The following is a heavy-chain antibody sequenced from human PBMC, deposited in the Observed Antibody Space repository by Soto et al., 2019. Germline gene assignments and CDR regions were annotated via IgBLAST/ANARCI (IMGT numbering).Heavy chain of an antibody. CDR3: ATNVPVTALGY. V-gene: IGHV3-66*01. Sequence: EVRLVVSGGGLVQPRGSLSLSCAASGVSVGNNYMSWVRQAPGKGLEWVSVTYSGGDTRYADSVKGRFTMSRDSTKNTVYLQMDSLRAEDTAVYFCATNVPVTALGYWGQGSLVTVSS. D-gene: IGHD4-17*01. J-gene: IGHJ4*02. CDR2: TYSGGDT. CDR1: GVSVGNNY.